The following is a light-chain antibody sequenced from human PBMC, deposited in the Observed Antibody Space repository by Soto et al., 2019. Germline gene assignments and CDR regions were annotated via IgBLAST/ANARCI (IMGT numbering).Light chain of an antibody. J-gene: IGLJ3*02. CDR1: SSDVGGYNF. CDR2: EVS. CDR3: SSYTLRNTLVL. V-gene: IGLV2-14*01. Sequence: QSALTQPASVSGSPGQSITISCTGTSSDVGGYNFVSRYQQHPGKAPRLIIYEVSSRPSGVSYRFSGSKSGNTASLTISGLQAEDEADYYCSSYTLRNTLVLFGGGTKVTVL.